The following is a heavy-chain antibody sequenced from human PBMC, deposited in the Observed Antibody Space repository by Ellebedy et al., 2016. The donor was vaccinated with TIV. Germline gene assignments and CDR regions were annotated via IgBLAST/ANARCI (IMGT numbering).Heavy chain of an antibody. CDR2: INAGNGNT. V-gene: IGHV1-3*01. D-gene: IGHD5-24*01. J-gene: IGHJ3*02. CDR3: ATERHVEMATILTDAFDI. Sequence: AASVKVSCKASGYTFTSYAIHWVRQAPGQRLEWMGWINAGNGNTKYSQKFQGRVTITRDKSTSTAYLELSSLRSEDTAVYYCATERHVEMATILTDAFDIWGQGTMVTVSS. CDR1: GYTFTSYA.